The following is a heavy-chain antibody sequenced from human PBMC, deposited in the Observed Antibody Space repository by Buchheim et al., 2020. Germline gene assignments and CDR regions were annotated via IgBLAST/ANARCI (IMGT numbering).Heavy chain of an antibody. D-gene: IGHD3-22*01. J-gene: IGHJ4*02. V-gene: IGHV1-46*01. CDR1: GYTFTSYY. Sequence: QVQLVQSGAEVKKPGASVKVSCKASGYTFTSYYMHWVRQAPGQGLEWMGIINPSGGSTSYAQKFQGRVTMTRATSTSTVYMELSSLRSEDTAVYYCARDRPSDYYDSSGYYPDYWGQGTL. CDR2: INPSGGST. CDR3: ARDRPSDYYDSSGYYPDY.